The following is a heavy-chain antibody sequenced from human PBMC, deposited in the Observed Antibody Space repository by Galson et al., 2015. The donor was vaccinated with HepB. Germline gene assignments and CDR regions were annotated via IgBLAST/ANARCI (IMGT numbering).Heavy chain of an antibody. CDR1: GGSISSSNW. D-gene: IGHD3-3*01. Sequence: LSLTCAVSGGSISSSNWWSWVRQPPGKGLEWIGEIYYSGSTNYNPSLKSRVTISVDTSKNQFSLKLSSVTAADTAVYYCAREGGDSYYDFWSGINNWFDPWGQGTLVTVSS. CDR2: IYYSGST. J-gene: IGHJ5*02. CDR3: AREGGDSYYDFWSGINNWFDP. V-gene: IGHV4-4*02.